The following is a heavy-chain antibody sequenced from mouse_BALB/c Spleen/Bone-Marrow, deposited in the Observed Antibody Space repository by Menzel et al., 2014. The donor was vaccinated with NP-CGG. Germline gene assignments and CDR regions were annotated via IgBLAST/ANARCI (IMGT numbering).Heavy chain of an antibody. CDR1: GYTFTDYA. D-gene: IGHD2-1*01. CDR3: ARWWGRNGNYGAMDY. V-gene: IGHV1S137*01. J-gene: IGHJ4*01. Sequence: QVQLQQSGAELVRPGVSVKISCKGSGYTFTDYAMHWVKQSHAKSLEWIGVISTYYGDANYNQKFKGKATMTVDKSSSTAYMELARLTSEDSAIYYCARWWGRNGNYGAMDYWGQGTSVTVSS. CDR2: ISTYYGDA.